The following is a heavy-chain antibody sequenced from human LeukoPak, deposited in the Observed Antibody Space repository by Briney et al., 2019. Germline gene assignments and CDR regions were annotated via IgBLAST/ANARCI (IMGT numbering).Heavy chain of an antibody. D-gene: IGHD6-19*01. J-gene: IGHJ4*02. CDR2: INPNSGGT. CDR3: ARELPIRFVAGSSYFDY. V-gene: IGHV1-2*02. CDR1: GYTFTGYY. Sequence: GASVKVSCKASGYTFTGYYMHWVRQAPGQGLEWMGWINPNSGGTNYAQKFQGRVTMTRDTSISTAYMELSRLRSDDTAVYYCARELPIRFVAGSSYFDYWGQGTLVTVSS.